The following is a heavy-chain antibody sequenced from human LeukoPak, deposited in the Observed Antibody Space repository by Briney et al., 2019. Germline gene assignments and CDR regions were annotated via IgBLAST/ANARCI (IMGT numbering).Heavy chain of an antibody. CDR2: IYYSGST. CDR3: ASMVRGITGFDP. Sequence: PSETLSLTCTVSGGSISSDDYYWGWIRQPPGKGLEWIGYIYYSGSTYYNPSLKSRVTISVDTSKNQFSLKLSSVTAADTAVYYCASMVRGITGFDPWGQGTLVTVSS. D-gene: IGHD3-10*01. CDR1: GGSISSDDYY. V-gene: IGHV4-30-4*01. J-gene: IGHJ5*02.